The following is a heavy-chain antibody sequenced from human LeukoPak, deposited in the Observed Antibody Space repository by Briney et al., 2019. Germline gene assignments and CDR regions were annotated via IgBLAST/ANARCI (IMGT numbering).Heavy chain of an antibody. D-gene: IGHD2-8*02. J-gene: IGHJ3*02. Sequence: GGSLRLSCAASGFTLSSYGMHWVRQAPGKGLEWVAFIRYDGSNKYYADSVKGRFTISRDNSKNTLYLQMNSLRAEDTAVYYCAKTGARANDAFDIWGQGTMVTVSS. CDR1: GFTLSSYG. CDR3: AKTGARANDAFDI. CDR2: IRYDGSNK. V-gene: IGHV3-30*02.